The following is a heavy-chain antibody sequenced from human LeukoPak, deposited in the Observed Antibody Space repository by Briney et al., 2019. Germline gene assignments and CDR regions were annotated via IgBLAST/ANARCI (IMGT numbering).Heavy chain of an antibody. J-gene: IGHJ4*02. CDR2: INHSGST. V-gene: IGHV4-34*01. CDR1: GGSFSGYY. Sequence: PSETLSLTCAVYGGSFSGYYWSWIRQPPGTGLDLSGEINHSGSTNYNPSLKSRVTISVDTSKNQFSLKLSSVTAADTAVYYCARGWSSSWYSRYYFDYWGQGTLVTVSS. CDR3: ARGWSSSWYSRYYFDY. D-gene: IGHD6-13*01.